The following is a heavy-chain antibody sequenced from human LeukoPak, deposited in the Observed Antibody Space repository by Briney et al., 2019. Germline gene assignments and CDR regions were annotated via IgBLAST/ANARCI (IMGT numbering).Heavy chain of an antibody. CDR3: AKDRGYDYVWGDYYFDY. CDR1: GFTFSTYG. Sequence: QPGGSLRLSCAASGFTFSTYGMHWVRQAPGKGLEYVSAISSNGDSRYYANSVKGRFTISRDNSKNTLYLQMGSLRAEDTAVYYCAKDRGYDYVWGDYYFDYWGQGTLVTVSS. CDR2: ISSNGDSR. J-gene: IGHJ4*02. D-gene: IGHD3-16*01. V-gene: IGHV3-64*01.